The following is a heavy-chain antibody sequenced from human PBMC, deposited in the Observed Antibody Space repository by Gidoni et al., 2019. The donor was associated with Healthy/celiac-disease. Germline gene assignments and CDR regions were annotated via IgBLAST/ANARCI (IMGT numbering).Heavy chain of an antibody. J-gene: IGHJ4*02. D-gene: IGHD5-18*01. V-gene: IGHV4-39*01. CDR3: ARLRWLGIQRSFDY. CDR2: IYYSGSS. CDR1: GCSISSSSYY. Sequence: QLQLQESGPGLVKPSETLSLPCPVSGCSISSSSYYWGWIHPPPGKGLELIGGIYYSGSSYYNPSLKSRVTISVDTSKSQFSLKLSSVTAEDTAVYYCARLRWLGIQRSFDYWGQGTLVTVSS.